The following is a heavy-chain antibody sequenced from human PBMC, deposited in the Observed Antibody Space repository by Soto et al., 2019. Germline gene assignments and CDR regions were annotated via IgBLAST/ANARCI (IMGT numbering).Heavy chain of an antibody. V-gene: IGHV1-24*01. J-gene: IGHJ4*02. CDR1: GYTLTELS. CDR2: FDPEDGET. D-gene: IGHD6-19*01. CDR3: ATDSLGVAVAGILPYDY. Sequence: GASVKVSCKVSGYTLTELSMHWVRQAPGKGLEWMGGFDPEDGETIYAQKFQGRVTMTEDTSTDTAYMELSSLRSEDTAVYYCATDSLGVAVAGILPYDYWGQGTLVTVSS.